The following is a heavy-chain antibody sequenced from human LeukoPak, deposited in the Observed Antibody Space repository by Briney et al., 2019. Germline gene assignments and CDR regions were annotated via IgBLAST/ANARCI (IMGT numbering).Heavy chain of an antibody. J-gene: IGHJ4*02. CDR1: GYTFTIYY. Sequence: GASVKVSFKASGYTFTIYYMHWVRQAPGQGLEWMGLINPSGGATTYAQKFQGRVTMTRDTSTSTVYMELSSLRFEDTAVYYCAIDLPHPGIAVADPTYWGQGTLVTVSS. V-gene: IGHV1-46*01. CDR3: AIDLPHPGIAVADPTY. CDR2: INPSGGAT. D-gene: IGHD6-19*01.